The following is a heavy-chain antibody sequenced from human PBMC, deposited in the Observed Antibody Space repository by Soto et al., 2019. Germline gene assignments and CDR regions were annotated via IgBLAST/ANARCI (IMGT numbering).Heavy chain of an antibody. Sequence: QVQLVESGGGVVQSGRSLRLSCAASGFTFSSYAMHWVRQAPGKGLEWVAVISYDGSNKYYADSVEGRFTISRDNSKNTLYLPTNSLRAQPSAVYSCARDYYYDSSGSYPRYYGMDVWGQGTTVTVSS. V-gene: IGHV3-30-3*01. D-gene: IGHD3-22*01. CDR3: ARDYYYDSSGSYPRYYGMDV. CDR1: GFTFSSYA. CDR2: ISYDGSNK. J-gene: IGHJ6*02.